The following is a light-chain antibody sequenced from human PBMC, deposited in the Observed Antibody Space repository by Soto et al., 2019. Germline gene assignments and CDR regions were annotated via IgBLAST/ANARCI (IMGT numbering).Light chain of an antibody. CDR3: QQYGSTPRT. V-gene: IGKV3-20*01. CDR1: QSLTNY. J-gene: IGKJ1*01. Sequence: EIGLTQSPGTLSLSPGEGATLYCRASQSLTNYLAWYQHKPGQAPRLLIYGASSRATGIPDRFSGGGSGTDFTLTISRLEPEDFAVYYCQQYGSTPRTFGQGTKVDIK. CDR2: GAS.